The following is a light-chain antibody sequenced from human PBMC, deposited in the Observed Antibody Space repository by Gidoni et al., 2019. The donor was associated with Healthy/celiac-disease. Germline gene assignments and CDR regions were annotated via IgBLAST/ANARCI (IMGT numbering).Light chain of an antibody. Sequence: QSVLTQPPSASGTPGPRVTSSCSGSSSNFGSNTVNWYPQLPGTAPKPLIESNNQRPSGVPDRFAGSKSGTSAALAISGRQSEDEADYYCAAWDDSLNGRVFGGGTKLTVL. CDR3: AAWDDSLNGRV. V-gene: IGLV1-44*01. J-gene: IGLJ3*02. CDR1: SSNFGSNT. CDR2: SNN.